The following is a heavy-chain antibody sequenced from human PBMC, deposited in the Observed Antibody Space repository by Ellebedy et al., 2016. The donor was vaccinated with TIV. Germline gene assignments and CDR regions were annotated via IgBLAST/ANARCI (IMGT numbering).Heavy chain of an antibody. CDR1: GFTFSSYA. V-gene: IGHV3-64*02. CDR2: ISSNGGST. J-gene: IGHJ3*02. CDR3: ARGLHYDFWSGPGGFDI. D-gene: IGHD3-3*01. Sequence: GESLKISXAASGFTFSSYAMHWVRQAPGKGLEYVSAISSNGGSTYYADSVKGRFTISRDNSKNTLYLQMGSLRAEDMAVYYCARGLHYDFWSGPGGFDIWGQGTMVTVSS.